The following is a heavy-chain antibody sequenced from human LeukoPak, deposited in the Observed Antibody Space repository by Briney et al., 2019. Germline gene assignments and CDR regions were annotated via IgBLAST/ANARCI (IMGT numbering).Heavy chain of an antibody. J-gene: IGHJ5*02. Sequence: ASVKVSCKVSGYTLTELSMHWVRQAPGKGLEWMGGFDPEDGETIYAQKFQGRVTMTEDTSTDTAYMELSSLRSEDTAVYYCATDWSYLIAAADHGGWFDPWGQGTLVTVSS. V-gene: IGHV1-24*01. CDR2: FDPEDGET. D-gene: IGHD6-13*01. CDR3: ATDWSYLIAAADHGGWFDP. CDR1: GYTLTELS.